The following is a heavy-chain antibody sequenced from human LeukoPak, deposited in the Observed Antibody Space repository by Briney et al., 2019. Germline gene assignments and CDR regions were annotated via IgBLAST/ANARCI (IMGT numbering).Heavy chain of an antibody. J-gene: IGHJ5*02. CDR2: ISWNSGSI. CDR1: GFTFDDYA. D-gene: IGHD3-22*01. CDR3: AKDLNFYYSRGFEA. V-gene: IGHV3-9*01. Sequence: PGGSLRLSCAASGFTFDDYAMHWVRQAPGKGLEWVSGISWNSGSIGYADSVKGRFTISRDNAKNSLYLQMNSLRAEDTALYYFAKDLNFYYSRGFEAWGQGTLVTGSS.